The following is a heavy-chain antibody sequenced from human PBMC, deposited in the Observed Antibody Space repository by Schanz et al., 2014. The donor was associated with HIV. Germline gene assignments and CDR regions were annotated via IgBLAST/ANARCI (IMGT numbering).Heavy chain of an antibody. Sequence: QVRLVQSGAEVNKPGASVKVSCKASGYTFTSYGINWVRQAPGQGLEWMGWISAYNGNTNYAQKLQGRVTMTTDTSISTVYMELSRPRSDDTAMYYCARVEPAAVPDTFFYYGMDVWGQGTTVTVSS. V-gene: IGHV1-18*01. CDR2: ISAYNGNT. D-gene: IGHD2-2*02. CDR1: GYTFTSYG. CDR3: ARVEPAAVPDTFFYYGMDV. J-gene: IGHJ6*02.